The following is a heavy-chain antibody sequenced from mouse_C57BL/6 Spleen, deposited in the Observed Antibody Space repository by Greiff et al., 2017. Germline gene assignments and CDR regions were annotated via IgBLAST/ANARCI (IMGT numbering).Heavy chain of an antibody. V-gene: IGHV5-12*01. J-gene: IGHJ2*01. CDR1: GFTFSDYY. CDR3: ARRRGIYYDYDVDY. Sequence: EVMLVESGGGLVQPGGSLKLSCAASGFTFSDYYMYWVRQTPEKRLEWVAYISNGGGSTYYPDTVKGRFTIPRDNAKNTLYLQMSRLKSEDTAMYYCARRRGIYYDYDVDYWGQGTTLTVSS. D-gene: IGHD2-4*01. CDR2: ISNGGGST.